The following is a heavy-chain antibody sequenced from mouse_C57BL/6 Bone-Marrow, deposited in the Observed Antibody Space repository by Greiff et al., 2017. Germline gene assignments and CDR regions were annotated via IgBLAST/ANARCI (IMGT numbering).Heavy chain of an antibody. V-gene: IGHV2-2*01. CDR2: IWSGGST. CDR3: ASQPNYYAMDY. Sequence: QVQLKESGPGLVQPSQSLSITCTVSGFSLTSYGVHWVRQSPGKGLEWLGVIWSGGSTAYNAAFISRLSISKDNSKSQVFFKMNSLQADDTALYYGASQPNYYAMDYWGQGTSVTVSS. D-gene: IGHD6-1*01. J-gene: IGHJ4*01. CDR1: GFSLTSYG.